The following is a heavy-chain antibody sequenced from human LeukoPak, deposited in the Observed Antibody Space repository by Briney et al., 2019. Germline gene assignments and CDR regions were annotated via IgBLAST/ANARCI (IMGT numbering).Heavy chain of an antibody. Sequence: GGSLRLSCAASGFTFDDYAMHWVRQAPGKGLEWVSGISWNSGSIGYADSVKGRFTISRDNAKNSLYLQMNSLRAEDMALYYCAKGRDGYKFFDYWGQGTLVTVSS. J-gene: IGHJ4*02. CDR3: AKGRDGYKFFDY. V-gene: IGHV3-9*03. D-gene: IGHD5-24*01. CDR2: ISWNSGSI. CDR1: GFTFDDYA.